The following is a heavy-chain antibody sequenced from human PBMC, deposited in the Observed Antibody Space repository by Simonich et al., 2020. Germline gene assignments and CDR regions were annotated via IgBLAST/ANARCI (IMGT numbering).Heavy chain of an antibody. CDR3: ARGGVRSSSWYWYFDL. CDR1: GYTFTGYY. J-gene: IGHJ2*01. V-gene: IGHV1-2*02. D-gene: IGHD6-13*01. CDR2: INPNRGGT. Sequence: QVQLVQSGAEVKKPGASVKVSCKASGYTFTGYYMHWVRQAPGQGLGGMRWINPNRGGTNQAQKFQGGVTMTRDTSISTAYRGLSRLRSDDTAVYYCARGGVRSSSWYWYFDLWGRGTLVTVSS.